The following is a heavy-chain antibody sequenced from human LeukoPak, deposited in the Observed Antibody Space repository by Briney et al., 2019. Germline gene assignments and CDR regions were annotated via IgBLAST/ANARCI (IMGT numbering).Heavy chain of an antibody. J-gene: IGHJ4*02. CDR3: ARTGPYCSGGSCYSFSSAVFDY. D-gene: IGHD2-15*01. CDR2: IYSGGST. CDR1: GFTVSSNY. V-gene: IGHV3-53*01. Sequence: GGSLRLSCAASGFTVSSNYMSWVRQAPGKGLEWVSVIYSGGSTYYADSVKGRFTISRDNSKNTLYLQMNSLRAGDTAVYYCARTGPYCSGGSCYSFSSAVFDYWGQGTLVTVSS.